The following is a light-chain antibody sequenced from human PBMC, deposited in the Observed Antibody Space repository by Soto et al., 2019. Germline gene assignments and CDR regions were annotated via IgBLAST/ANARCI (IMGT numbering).Light chain of an antibody. V-gene: IGKV3D-20*02. Sequence: EIVWTKSPGTLSLSPGESDTLSCRASQSVSSTYLAWYEQNPGQAHRIFIYDESNRATGIPVRFSGSGSGTDFTHKISSIEPEELAVYDCQQRSNWPGPVGQWTQVEIK. CDR1: QSVSSTY. J-gene: IGKJ1*01. CDR3: QQRSNWPGP. CDR2: DES.